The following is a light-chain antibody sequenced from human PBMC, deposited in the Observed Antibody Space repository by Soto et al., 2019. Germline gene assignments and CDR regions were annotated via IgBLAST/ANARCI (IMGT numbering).Light chain of an antibody. CDR1: SSDVGGYNY. CDR3: SSYTSINTWV. J-gene: IGLJ3*02. CDR2: EVS. V-gene: IGLV2-14*01. Sequence: QSALTQPASVSGSPGQSITISCTGTSSDVGGYNYVSWYQQHPGKAPKLMIYEVSNRPAGVSNRFSGSKSGNTASLTISGLQAEHEADYSCSSYTSINTWVFGGGTKLTVL.